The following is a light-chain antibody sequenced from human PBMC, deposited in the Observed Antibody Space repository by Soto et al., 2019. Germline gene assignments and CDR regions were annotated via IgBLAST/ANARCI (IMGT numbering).Light chain of an antibody. CDR3: QQYNSYSPKT. V-gene: IGKV1-5*01. J-gene: IGKJ1*01. Sequence: DIQMTQSPSTLSGSVGDRVTLTCRASQSISSWLAWYQQKPGKAPKLLIYDASSLESGVPSRFSGSGSGTEFTLTISSLQSEDFAVYYCQQYNSYSPKTFGQGTKVDIK. CDR2: DAS. CDR1: QSISSW.